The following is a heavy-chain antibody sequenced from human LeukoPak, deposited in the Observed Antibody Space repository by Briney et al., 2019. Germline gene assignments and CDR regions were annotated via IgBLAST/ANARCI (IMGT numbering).Heavy chain of an antibody. D-gene: IGHD3-10*01. CDR1: GFTFSSYA. Sequence: PGGSLRLSCAASGFTFSSYAISWVRQAPGKGLEWVSSISGDGYTTFYADSVKGRFTISRDNAKNSLYLQMSSLRAEDTAVYYCARDYASDYWGQGTLVTVSS. CDR3: ARDYASDY. CDR2: ISGDGYTT. V-gene: IGHV3-23*01. J-gene: IGHJ4*02.